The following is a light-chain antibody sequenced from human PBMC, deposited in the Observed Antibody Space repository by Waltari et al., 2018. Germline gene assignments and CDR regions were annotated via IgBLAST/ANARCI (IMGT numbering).Light chain of an antibody. Sequence: EIVLTQSPATLSLSPGATATLSCRASQRVGTYLAWYQQKPGQAPRLLIYDASNRATGIPARFRGSGSETDFTLTISSLEAEDFAVYYCQQRSSWTPHTFGQGARLEIK. J-gene: IGKJ2*01. CDR1: QRVGTY. CDR3: QQRSSWTPHT. V-gene: IGKV3-11*01. CDR2: DAS.